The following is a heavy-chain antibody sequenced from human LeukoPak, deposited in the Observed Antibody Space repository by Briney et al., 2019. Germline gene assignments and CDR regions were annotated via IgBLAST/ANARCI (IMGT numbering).Heavy chain of an antibody. CDR2: IYSGGNT. J-gene: IGHJ4*02. CDR3: ARRRYSGSSQHFDY. Sequence: GGSLRLSCAASGFTFSITYMAWVRQAPGKGLEWVGVIYSGGNTYYADSVKGRFTIARDNSKKTLSLQMNNLRVDDTAVYYCARRRYSGSSQHFDYWGQGTLVTVSS. CDR1: GFTFSITY. V-gene: IGHV3-66*01. D-gene: IGHD1-26*01.